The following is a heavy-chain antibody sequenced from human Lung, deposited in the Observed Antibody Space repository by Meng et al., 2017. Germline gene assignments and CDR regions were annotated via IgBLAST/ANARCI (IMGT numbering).Heavy chain of an antibody. J-gene: IGHJ4*01. V-gene: IGHV3-15*01. CDR2: MKSNIDGGTV. CDR3: SGHVDY. Sequence: GGSLRLSCVGSGCIFSNAWMTWVRQAPGQGLEWLGRMKSNIDGGTVDYAASVSGRFFISRDDSKNTFYLQMHSLKTEDTAVYYCSGHVDYWGHGTLVTVSS. CDR1: GCIFSNAW.